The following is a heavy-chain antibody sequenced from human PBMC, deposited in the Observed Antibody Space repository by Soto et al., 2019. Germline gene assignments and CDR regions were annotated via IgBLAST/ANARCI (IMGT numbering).Heavy chain of an antibody. V-gene: IGHV3-7*01. J-gene: IGHJ4*02. CDR3: ARGSSVYHSSGYPFDY. D-gene: IGHD3-22*01. Sequence: EVQLVESGGGLVQPGGSPRLSCAASGFTFNNYWMSWVRQAPGKGLEWVANIKQDGSHSFYVDSVKGRFTMSRDNAKNSLYLQMSSLRVEDTAVYYCARGSSVYHSSGYPFDYWGQGSLVTVSS. CDR1: GFTFNNYW. CDR2: IKQDGSHS.